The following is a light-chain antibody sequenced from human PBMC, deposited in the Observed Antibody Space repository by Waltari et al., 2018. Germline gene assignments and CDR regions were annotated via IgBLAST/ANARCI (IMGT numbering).Light chain of an antibody. J-gene: IGKJ2*01. CDR2: AAS. V-gene: IGKV1-39*01. CDR3: QQSYSTPLYT. Sequence: ETQMTQSPSSLSASVGDRVTITCRASQSISIYLNWYHQKPGKDPKLLIYAASSLQSWVPSRFSGSGSATDVTLTISSLQPEDFATYYWQQSYSTPLYTFGQRTKLESK. CDR1: QSISIY.